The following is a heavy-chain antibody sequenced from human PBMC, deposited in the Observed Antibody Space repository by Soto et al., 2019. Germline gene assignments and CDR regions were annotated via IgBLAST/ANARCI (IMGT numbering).Heavy chain of an antibody. V-gene: IGHV4-59*01. CDR2: IYYSGGT. Sequence: SETLSLTCSVSGSSMTTYYWHWIRQPPGKGLEWIGYIYYSGGTNYNPSLKSRVTISVDTSKNQFSLKLSSVTAADTAVYYCAGYTSGWSFDYWGQGTLVTVSS. CDR3: AGYTSGWSFDY. D-gene: IGHD6-19*01. CDR1: GSSMTTYY. J-gene: IGHJ4*02.